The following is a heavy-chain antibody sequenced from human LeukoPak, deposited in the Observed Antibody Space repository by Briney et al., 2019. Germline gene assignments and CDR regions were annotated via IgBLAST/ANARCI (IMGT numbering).Heavy chain of an antibody. D-gene: IGHD6-19*01. V-gene: IGHV1-69*04. Sequence: SVKVSCKASGGTFSSYAISWVRQAPGQGLEWMGRIIPILGIANYAQKFQGRVTITADKSTSTAYMELSSLRSEDTAVYYCARGTVAEVFEAYFQHWGQGTLVAVSS. CDR2: IIPILGIA. J-gene: IGHJ1*01. CDR3: ARGTVAEVFEAYFQH. CDR1: GGTFSSYA.